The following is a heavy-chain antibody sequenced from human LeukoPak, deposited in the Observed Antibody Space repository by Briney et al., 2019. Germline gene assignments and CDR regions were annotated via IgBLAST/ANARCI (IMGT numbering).Heavy chain of an antibody. Sequence: ASVKVSCKASGYTFTGYYMHWVRQAPGQGLEWMGWINPNSGGTNYAQKFQGRVTMTRDTSISTAYMELSRLRSDDTAVYYCARVRTIFGVVSFDPWGQGTLVTVSS. CDR2: INPNSGGT. CDR1: GYTFTGYY. D-gene: IGHD3-3*01. J-gene: IGHJ5*02. V-gene: IGHV1-2*02. CDR3: ARVRTIFGVVSFDP.